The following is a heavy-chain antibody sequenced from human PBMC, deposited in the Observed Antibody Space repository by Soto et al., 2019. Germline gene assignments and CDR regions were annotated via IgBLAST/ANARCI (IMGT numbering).Heavy chain of an antibody. Sequence: QVQLQESGPGLVKPSETLSLTCTVSGGSVRRGSYYWSWIRQPPGKGLEWIGYIYYSGSTNYNPSLKSRVTRAVDTSKNQVSLKLSSVTAADTAVYYCARGEDWNYGNWFDPWGQGTLVTVSS. CDR3: ARGEDWNYGNWFDP. D-gene: IGHD1-7*01. V-gene: IGHV4-61*01. J-gene: IGHJ5*02. CDR1: GGSVRRGSYY. CDR2: IYYSGST.